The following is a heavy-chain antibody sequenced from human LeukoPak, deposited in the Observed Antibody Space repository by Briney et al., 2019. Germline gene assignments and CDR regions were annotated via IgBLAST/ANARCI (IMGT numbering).Heavy chain of an antibody. Sequence: SLRLSCAASGFTFDDYAMHWVRQAPGKGLEWVSGISWNSGSIGYADSVKGRFTISRDNAKNSLYLQMNSLRAEDTAMYYCAKDRGRWLQYPDYWGQGTLVTVSS. CDR1: GFTFDDYA. D-gene: IGHD5-24*01. CDR2: ISWNSGSI. J-gene: IGHJ4*02. V-gene: IGHV3-9*01. CDR3: AKDRGRWLQYPDY.